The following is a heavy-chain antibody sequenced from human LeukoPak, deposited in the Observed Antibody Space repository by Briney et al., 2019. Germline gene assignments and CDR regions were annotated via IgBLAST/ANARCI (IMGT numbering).Heavy chain of an antibody. J-gene: IGHJ4*02. CDR1: GGSFSGYY. CDR2: INHSGST. D-gene: IGHD3-22*01. Sequence: SETLSLTCAVYGGSFSGYYWSWIRQPPGKGLEWIGEINHSGSTNYNPSLKSRVTISVDTSKNQFSLKLSSVTAADTAVYYCASLYYYDRKPGFDYWGQGTLVTVSS. CDR3: ASLYYYDRKPGFDY. V-gene: IGHV4-34*01.